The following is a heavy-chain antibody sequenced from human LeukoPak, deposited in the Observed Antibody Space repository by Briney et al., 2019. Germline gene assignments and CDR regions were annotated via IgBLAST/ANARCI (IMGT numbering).Heavy chain of an antibody. CDR1: VFTLSSYC. CDR2: IKSYGSST. D-gene: IGHD3-10*01. CDR3: ARGPHRITMVRGVIIAVEVSLDY. J-gene: IGHJ4*02. V-gene: IGHV3-74*01. Sequence: AGGSLRLSCAAWVFTLSSYCVHCVRQAPGEGLVCFLRIKSYGSSTIYADYVKGRFTISRDNAKNTLYLQMNSLRAEDTAVYYCARGPHRITMVRGVIIAVEVSLDYWGQGTLVTVSS.